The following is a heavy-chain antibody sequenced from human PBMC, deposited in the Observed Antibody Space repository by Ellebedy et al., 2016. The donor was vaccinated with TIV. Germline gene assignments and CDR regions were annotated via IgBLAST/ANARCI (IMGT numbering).Heavy chain of an antibody. Sequence: MPSETLSLTCTVSGGSISSPSYYWGWIRQPPGQGLEWIGSIYYSGSTYYYPSLKSRVTMSIDTSKNQFSLKLSSVTAADTAVYYCARHHTVERGAIAYWGQGTLVTVSS. D-gene: IGHD1-1*01. V-gene: IGHV4-39*01. J-gene: IGHJ4*02. CDR2: IYYSGST. CDR3: ARHHTVERGAIAY. CDR1: GGSISSPSYY.